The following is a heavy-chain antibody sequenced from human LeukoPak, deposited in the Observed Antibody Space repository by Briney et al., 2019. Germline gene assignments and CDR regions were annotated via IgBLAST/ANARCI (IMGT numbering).Heavy chain of an antibody. D-gene: IGHD6-13*01. V-gene: IGHV4-4*02. CDR1: GGSITSGKC. J-gene: IGHJ3*01. Sequence: SGTLSLTCAVSGGSITSGKCGTWVRQPPGRGLDWIGEIYHSGSTNYNPSLKSRVTISVDKSKNQFYLKLSSVTAADTAVYYCVRDNATAGIDACELWGEGTMVTVSS. CDR3: VRDNATAGIDACEL. CDR2: IYHSGST.